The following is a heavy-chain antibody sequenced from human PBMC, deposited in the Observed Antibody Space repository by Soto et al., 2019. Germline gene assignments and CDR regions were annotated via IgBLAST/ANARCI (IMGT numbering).Heavy chain of an antibody. CDR2: IYYSGRI. J-gene: IGHJ4*02. CDR3: ARMGGWGEISPYFDY. V-gene: IGHV4-59*01. Sequence: QVQLQESGPGLEKPSETLSLSCSVSGGSISDYQWNWIRQPPGKGLEWIGYIYYSGRINYNPSLRSRVIISLNTSTKEFSQRLGSVTAAEAAVYYCARMGGWGEISPYFDYWGQGTLVTVSS. D-gene: IGHD3-16*02. CDR1: GGSISDYQ.